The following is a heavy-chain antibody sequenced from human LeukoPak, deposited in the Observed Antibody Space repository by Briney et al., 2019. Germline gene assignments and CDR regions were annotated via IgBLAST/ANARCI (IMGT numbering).Heavy chain of an antibody. Sequence: GGSLRLSCAASGFTFSSYWMSWVRQAPGKGLEWVSSISSSSSYIYYADSVKGRFTISRDNAKNSLYLQMNSLRAEDTAVYYCARVGWLGLYYYYGMDVWGQGTTVTVSS. CDR2: ISSSSSYI. J-gene: IGHJ6*02. CDR1: GFTFSSYW. V-gene: IGHV3-21*01. CDR3: ARVGWLGLYYYYGMDV. D-gene: IGHD5-12*01.